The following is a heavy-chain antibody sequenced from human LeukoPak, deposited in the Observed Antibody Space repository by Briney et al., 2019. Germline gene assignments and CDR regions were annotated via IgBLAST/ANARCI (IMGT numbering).Heavy chain of an antibody. CDR1: GYTFTGYY. CDR2: INPNSGGT. D-gene: IGHD5-18*01. V-gene: IGHV1-2*02. J-gene: IGHJ6*02. CDR3: ARDLDTAMVNSGETKTYYYYGMDV. Sequence: ASVKVSCKASGYTFTGYYMHWVRQAPGQGLEWMGWINPNSGGTNYAQKFQGRVTMTRDTSISTAYMELSRLRSDDTAVYYCARDLDTAMVNSGETKTYYYYGMDVWGQGTTVTVSS.